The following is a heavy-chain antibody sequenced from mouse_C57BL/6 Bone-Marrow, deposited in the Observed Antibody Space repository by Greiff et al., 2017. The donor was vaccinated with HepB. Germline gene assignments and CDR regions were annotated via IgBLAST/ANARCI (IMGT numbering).Heavy chain of an antibody. J-gene: IGHJ4*01. CDR1: GFSLTSYG. V-gene: IGHV2-2*01. CDR3: ARNSITTERDYYAMDY. Sequence: VQLQQSGPGLVQPSQSLSITCTVSGFSLTSYGVHWVRQSPGKGLEWLGVIWSGGSTDYNAAFISRLSISKDNSKSQVFFKMNSLQADDTAIYYCARNSITTERDYYAMDYWGQGTSVTVSS. D-gene: IGHD1-1*01. CDR2: IWSGGST.